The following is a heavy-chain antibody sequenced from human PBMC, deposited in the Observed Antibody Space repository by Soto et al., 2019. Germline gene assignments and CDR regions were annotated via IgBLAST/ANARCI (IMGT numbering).Heavy chain of an antibody. D-gene: IGHD3-9*01. CDR3: TLGYHLTGYCLDY. CDR1: GGTFSSYT. Sequence: QVQLVQSGAEVKKPGSSVKVSCKASGGTFSSYTISWVRQAPGQGLEWMGRIIPILGIANYAQKFQGRVTITADKSTSTAYMELSSLRSEDTAVYYCTLGYHLTGYCLDYWGQGTLVTVSS. CDR2: IIPILGIA. J-gene: IGHJ4*02. V-gene: IGHV1-69*02.